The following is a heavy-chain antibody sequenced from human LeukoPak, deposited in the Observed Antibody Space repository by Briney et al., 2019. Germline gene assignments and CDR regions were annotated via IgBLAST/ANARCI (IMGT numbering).Heavy chain of an antibody. V-gene: IGHV4-34*01. D-gene: IGHD3-10*01. CDR3: ARGRITKLRGVTRYFDY. Sequence: SETLSLTCAVYGGSFSGYYWSWIRQPPGKGLEWIGEINHSGSTNYNPSLKSRVTISVDTSKNQFSLKLSSVTAADTAVYYCARGRITKLRGVTRYFDYWGQGTLVTVSS. CDR2: INHSGST. CDR1: GGSFSGYY. J-gene: IGHJ4*02.